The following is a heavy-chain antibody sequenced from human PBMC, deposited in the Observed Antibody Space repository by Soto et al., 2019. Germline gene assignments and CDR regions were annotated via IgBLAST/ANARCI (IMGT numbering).Heavy chain of an antibody. J-gene: IGHJ4*02. CDR1: GYTFTGYY. Sequence: ASVKVSCKASGYTFTGYYMHWVRQAPGQGLEWVGWVNPNTGGTNYAQKFQGRVTMTRDTSISTTYMELSRLRSDDTAVYYCARGGSSGYYYANNYCGQGTLVTVSS. V-gene: IGHV1-2*02. CDR3: ARGGSSGYYYANNY. D-gene: IGHD3-22*01. CDR2: VNPNTGGT.